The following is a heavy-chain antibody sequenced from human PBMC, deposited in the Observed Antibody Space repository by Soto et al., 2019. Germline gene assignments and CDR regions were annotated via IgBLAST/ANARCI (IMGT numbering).Heavy chain of an antibody. Sequence: LRLSCAASGFTFSSCAMGWVRQAPGKGLEWVSDIIDSGASTYYADSVKGRFTISRDNSKNTLYVQMNSLRAEDTAVYYCARHGYNYGGGYFDYWGQGTLVTVSS. V-gene: IGHV3-23*01. J-gene: IGHJ4*02. CDR3: ARHGYNYGGGYFDY. D-gene: IGHD5-18*01. CDR1: GFTFSSCA. CDR2: IIDSGAST.